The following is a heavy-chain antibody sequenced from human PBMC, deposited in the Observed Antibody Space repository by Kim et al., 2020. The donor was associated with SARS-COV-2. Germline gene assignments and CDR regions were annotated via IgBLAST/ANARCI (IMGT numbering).Heavy chain of an antibody. J-gene: IGHJ6*02. CDR2: K. Sequence: KNNAASVKGRFTISRDKAKNSLYLPMNSLRAEETAVYYCAAFGEDGMDVWGQGTTVTVSS. CDR3: AAFGEDGMDV. V-gene: IGHV3-11*06. D-gene: IGHD3-10*01.